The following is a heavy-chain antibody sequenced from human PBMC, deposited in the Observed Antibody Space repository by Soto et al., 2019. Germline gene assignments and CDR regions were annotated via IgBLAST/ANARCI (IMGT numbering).Heavy chain of an antibody. J-gene: IGHJ4*02. D-gene: IGHD1-26*01. Sequence: GGSLRLSCTASGFTFSSFAVSWVRQAPGKGLEWVSSITDSGGSTYYADSVKGRFSISRDNSKNTLHLQMNNLRAEDTAVYYCAKAGPNSHGRNYFDYWGQGTLVTVSS. CDR3: AKAGPNSHGRNYFDY. CDR1: GFTFSSFA. CDR2: ITDSGGST. V-gene: IGHV3-23*01.